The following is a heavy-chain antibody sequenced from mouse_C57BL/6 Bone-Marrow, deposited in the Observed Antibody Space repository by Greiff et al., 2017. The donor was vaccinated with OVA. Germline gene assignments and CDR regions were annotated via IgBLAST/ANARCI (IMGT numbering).Heavy chain of an antibody. CDR2: ISSGSSTI. V-gene: IGHV5-17*01. J-gene: IGHJ4*01. Sequence: VQLKESGGGLVKPGGSLKLSCAASGFTFSDYGMHWVRQAPEKGLEWVAYISSGSSTIYYADTVKGRFTISRDNAKNTLFLQMTMLRSEDTAVYYGARYGDGYGSRGAMDYWGQGTSVTVSS. D-gene: IGHD1-1*01. CDR1: GFTFSDYG. CDR3: ARYGDGYGSRGAMDY.